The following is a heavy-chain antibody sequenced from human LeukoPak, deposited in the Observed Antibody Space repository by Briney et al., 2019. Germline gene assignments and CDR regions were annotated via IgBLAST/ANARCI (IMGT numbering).Heavy chain of an antibody. CDR2: INHSGST. D-gene: IGHD3-9*01. CDR1: GGSFSGYY. Sequence: SETLSLTCAVSGGSFSGYYWSWIRQPPGKGLEWIGEINHSGSTNYNPSLKSRVTISVDTSKNQFSLKLSSVTAADTAVYYCARAPRYFDWVGAFDIWGQGTMVTVSS. V-gene: IGHV4-34*01. CDR3: ARAPRYFDWVGAFDI. J-gene: IGHJ3*02.